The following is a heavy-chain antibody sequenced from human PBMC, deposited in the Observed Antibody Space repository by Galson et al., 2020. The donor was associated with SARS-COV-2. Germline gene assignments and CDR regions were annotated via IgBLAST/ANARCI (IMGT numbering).Heavy chain of an antibody. V-gene: IGHV3-30*18. CDR1: GFPFGSYG. Sequence: GGSLRLSCVAPGFPFGSYGMHWVRQAPGKGLEWVALISYDGSNKYYGDSVKGRFTISRDNSKNSLYLQVNSLRAEDTAVYYCAKEGGSYAYYYYGLDVWGLGTTVTVSS. CDR3: AKEGGSYAYYYYGLDV. CDR2: ISYDGSNK. D-gene: IGHD3-16*01. J-gene: IGHJ6*02.